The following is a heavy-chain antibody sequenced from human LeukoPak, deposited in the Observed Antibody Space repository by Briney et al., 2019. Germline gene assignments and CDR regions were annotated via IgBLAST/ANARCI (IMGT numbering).Heavy chain of an antibody. V-gene: IGHV4-59*01. CDR3: ARVSETRLLWFGELLLNFDY. CDR2: IYYSGST. J-gene: IGHJ4*02. D-gene: IGHD3-10*01. CDR1: GGSISSYY. Sequence: SETLSLTCTVSGGSISSYYWSWIRQPPGKGLEWIGYIYYSGSTNYNPSLKSRVTISVDTSKNQFSLKLSSVTAADTAVYYCARVSETRLLWFGELLLNFDYWGQGTLVTVSS.